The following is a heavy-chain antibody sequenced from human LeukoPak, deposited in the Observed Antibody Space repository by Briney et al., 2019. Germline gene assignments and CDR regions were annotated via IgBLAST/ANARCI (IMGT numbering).Heavy chain of an antibody. CDR3: ATSWGSALDL. CDR1: GFTFSNAW. D-gene: IGHD1-1*01. Sequence: KLGGSLRLSCAASGFTFSNAWMSWVRQAPGKGLEWVGRIKRESDGGTTDYAAPVKGRFTISRDDSKNTVYLEMNSLKTEHTGVYCCATSWGSALDLWGRGTLVTVSS. CDR2: IKRESDGGTT. J-gene: IGHJ2*01. V-gene: IGHV3-15*01.